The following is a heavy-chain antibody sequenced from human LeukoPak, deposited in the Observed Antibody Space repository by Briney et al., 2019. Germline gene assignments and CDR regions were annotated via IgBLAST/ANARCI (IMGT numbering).Heavy chain of an antibody. CDR2: VYHSGST. V-gene: IGHV4-30-2*01. J-gene: IGHJ4*02. CDR1: GGSISSGGYS. Sequence: PSQTLSLTCAVSGGSISSGGYSWSWIRQPPGKGLEWIGYVYHSGSTYYNPSLKSRVTISADRSKNQFSLKLTSVTAADTAVYYCARENYYDSSGYYKGVDYWGQGTLVTVSS. CDR3: ARENYYDSSGYYKGVDY. D-gene: IGHD3-22*01.